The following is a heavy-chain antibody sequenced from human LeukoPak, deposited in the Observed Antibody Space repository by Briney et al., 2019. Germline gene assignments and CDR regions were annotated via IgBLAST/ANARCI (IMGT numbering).Heavy chain of an antibody. CDR1: GGSISSSSYY. V-gene: IGHV4-39*06. J-gene: IGHJ4*02. D-gene: IGHD6-19*01. Sequence: SETLSLTCTVSGGSISSSSYYWGWIRQPPGKGLEWIGSIYYSGSTYYNPSLKSRVTISVDTSKNQFPLKLSSVTAADTAVYYCARAKGQWLFEYHFDYWGQGTLVTVSS. CDR2: IYYSGST. CDR3: ARAKGQWLFEYHFDY.